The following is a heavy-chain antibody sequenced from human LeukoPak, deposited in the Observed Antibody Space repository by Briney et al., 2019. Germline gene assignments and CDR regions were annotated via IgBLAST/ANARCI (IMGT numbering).Heavy chain of an antibody. Sequence: SETLSLTCAVYGGSFSGYYWSWIRQPPGKGLEWIGEINHSGSTNYNPSLKSRVTISEDTSKNQFSLKLSSVTAADTAVYYCARHVDSYGYAFDYWGQGTLVTVSS. V-gene: IGHV4-34*01. CDR1: GGSFSGYY. CDR3: ARHVDSYGYAFDY. CDR2: INHSGST. J-gene: IGHJ4*02. D-gene: IGHD5-18*01.